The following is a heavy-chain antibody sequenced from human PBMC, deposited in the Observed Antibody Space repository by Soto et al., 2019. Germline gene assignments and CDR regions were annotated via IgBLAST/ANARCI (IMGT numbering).Heavy chain of an antibody. CDR3: ARGRASGSYYLLDY. V-gene: IGHV1-8*01. CDR2: INPNSGSI. Sequence: ASVKVSCKASGDTFTTCDINCVRQATGHGLEWMGWINPNSGSIGYAQRFQGRVTMTRDTAIRTAYMEVSSLRSDDTAVYYCARGRASGSYYLLDYWGQGTLVTVSS. J-gene: IGHJ4*02. CDR1: GDTFTTCD. D-gene: IGHD3-10*01.